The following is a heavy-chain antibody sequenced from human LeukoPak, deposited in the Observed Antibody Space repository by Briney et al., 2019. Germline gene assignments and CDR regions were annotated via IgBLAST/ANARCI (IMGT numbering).Heavy chain of an antibody. D-gene: IGHD4-17*01. V-gene: IGHV3-7*01. CDR1: GFTFTNYW. Sequence: GGSLRLSCIASGFTFTNYWMSWVCQVPGKGLEWVASIKEDGSDKRYVDAVEGRFTISRDNTKNSLYVQMSSLRAEDTAMYYCARLKDAVTIFDCWGQGILVTVSS. CDR3: ARLKDAVTIFDC. J-gene: IGHJ5*01. CDR2: IKEDGSDK.